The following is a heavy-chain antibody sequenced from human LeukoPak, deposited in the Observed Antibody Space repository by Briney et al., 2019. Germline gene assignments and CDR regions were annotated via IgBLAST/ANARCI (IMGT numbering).Heavy chain of an antibody. CDR1: GFTFSSYW. CDR2: IKQDGSEK. J-gene: IGHJ4*02. Sequence: GGSLRLSCAASGFTFSSYWMSWVRQAPGKGLEWVANIKQDGSEKYYVDSVKGRFTISRDNAKNSLYLQMNSLRAEDTAVYYCARDELYSSSWFRYWGQGTLVTVSS. D-gene: IGHD6-13*01. V-gene: IGHV3-7*01. CDR3: ARDELYSSSWFRY.